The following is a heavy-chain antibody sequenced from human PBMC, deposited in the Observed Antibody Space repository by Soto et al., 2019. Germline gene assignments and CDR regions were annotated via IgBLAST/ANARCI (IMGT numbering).Heavy chain of an antibody. J-gene: IGHJ6*02. D-gene: IGHD3-16*01. CDR2: VNPSSHST. CDR3: AREGAGIIPLGAYYYYGMDV. CDR1: GYTFTTYQ. Sequence: ASVKVSCKASGYTFTTYQMHWVRQAPGQGLEWMGIVNPSSHSTSYAQKFQGRVTMTRDTSTSTAYMELSSLRSEDTAVYYCAREGAGIIPLGAYYYYGMDVWGQGTTVTVSS. V-gene: IGHV1-46*01.